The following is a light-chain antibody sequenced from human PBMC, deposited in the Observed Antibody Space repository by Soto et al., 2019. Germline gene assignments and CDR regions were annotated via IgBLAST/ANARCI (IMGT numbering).Light chain of an antibody. Sequence: QSVLTQPPSVSGAPGQRVTISCTGSSSNIGARYDVHWYLQLPGTAPKLLIYANTNRPSGVPDRFSGSKSGTSASLAITGLQAEDEADYYCQSYDTRLSVVFGGGTKLTVL. J-gene: IGLJ2*01. V-gene: IGLV1-40*01. CDR2: ANT. CDR3: QSYDTRLSVV. CDR1: SSNIGARYD.